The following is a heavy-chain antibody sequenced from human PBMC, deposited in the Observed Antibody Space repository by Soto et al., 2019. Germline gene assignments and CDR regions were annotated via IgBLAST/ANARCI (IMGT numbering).Heavy chain of an antibody. D-gene: IGHD6-13*01. Sequence: GGSLRLSCAASGFTFNNAWINWVRQAPGKGLEWVGRIKSKTDGGTPDYAAPVKGRFAISRDDSKYMLYLQMNSLKTEDTAVYYCTRDRIAAAGAYYFYVMDVWGLGTTVTVSS. CDR1: GFTFNNAW. V-gene: IGHV3-15*07. CDR3: TRDRIAAAGAYYFYVMDV. CDR2: IKSKTDGGTP. J-gene: IGHJ6*02.